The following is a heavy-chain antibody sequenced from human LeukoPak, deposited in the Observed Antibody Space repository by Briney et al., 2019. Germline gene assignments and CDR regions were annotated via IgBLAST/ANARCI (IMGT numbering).Heavy chain of an antibody. Sequence: ASVKVSCKASGYTFTSYYMHWVRQAPGQGLEWMGIINPSGGSTSYAQKFQGRVTMTRDTSTSTVYMELSSLRSEDTAVYYCATNAGYCSSTSCLGEIWGQGTLVTVSS. CDR1: GYTFTSYY. J-gene: IGHJ4*02. CDR2: INPSGGST. D-gene: IGHD2-2*01. CDR3: ATNAGYCSSTSCLGEI. V-gene: IGHV1-46*01.